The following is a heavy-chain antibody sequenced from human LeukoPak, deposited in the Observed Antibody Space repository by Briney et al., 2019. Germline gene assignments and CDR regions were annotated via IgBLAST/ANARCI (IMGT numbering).Heavy chain of an antibody. CDR1: GHTPTEGS. Sequence: ASVKVSCKVSGHTPTEGSMHWLRQAPGKGLEWMGGFEPEDGETIYAQKFQGRVTMTEDTSTDTAYMELSSLISDDTAVYYCATNKGYNSYYSWGLGTLVTVSS. D-gene: IGHD5-24*01. CDR2: FEPEDGET. J-gene: IGHJ4*02. CDR3: ATNKGYNSYYS. V-gene: IGHV1-24*01.